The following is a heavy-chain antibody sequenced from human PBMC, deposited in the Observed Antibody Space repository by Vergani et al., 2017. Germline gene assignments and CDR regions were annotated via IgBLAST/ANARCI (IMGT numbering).Heavy chain of an antibody. CDR3: AKVDYDILTGYYPYYYYGMDV. CDR1: GFTFSSYG. V-gene: IGHV3-30*02. CDR2: IRYDGSNK. D-gene: IGHD3-9*01. Sequence: QVQLVESGGGVVQPGGSLRLSCAASGFTFSSYGMHSVRQAPGKGLEWVAFIRYDGSNKYYADSVKGRFTISRDNSKNTLYLQMNSLRAEDTAVYYCAKVDYDILTGYYPYYYYGMDVWGQGTTVTVSS. J-gene: IGHJ6*02.